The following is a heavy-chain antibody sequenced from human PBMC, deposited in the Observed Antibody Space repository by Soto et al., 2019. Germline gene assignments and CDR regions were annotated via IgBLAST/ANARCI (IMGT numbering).Heavy chain of an antibody. CDR3: ALWGFRDGHKSKNNYGMDV. Sequence: QVQLVQSGAEVKKPGSSVKVSCKASGGTFNSYAISWVRQAPGQGLEWMGGIIPIFGTANYAQNFQGRVAITADESTSAACMQLRSLRSEDTAVYYCALWGFRDGHKSKNNYGMDVWGQGTTVTVSS. CDR1: GGTFNSYA. J-gene: IGHJ6*02. V-gene: IGHV1-69*01. CDR2: IIPIFGTA. D-gene: IGHD3-10*01.